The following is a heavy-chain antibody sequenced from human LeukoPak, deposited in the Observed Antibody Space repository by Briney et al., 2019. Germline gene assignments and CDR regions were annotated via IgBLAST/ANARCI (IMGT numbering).Heavy chain of an antibody. D-gene: IGHD4-17*01. CDR1: GGSISSYY. V-gene: IGHV4-4*07. J-gene: IGHJ3*02. CDR2: IYTSGST. CDR3: ARDLTVTTSAFDI. Sequence: SETLSLTCTVSGGSISSYYWSWIRQPAGKGLEWIGRIYTSGSTNYNPSLKSRVTMSEDTSKNQFSLKLSSVTVADTAVYYCARDLTVTTSAFDIWGQGTMVTVSS.